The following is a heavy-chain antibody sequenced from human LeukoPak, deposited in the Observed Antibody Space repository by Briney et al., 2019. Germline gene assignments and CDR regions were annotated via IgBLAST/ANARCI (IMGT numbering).Heavy chain of an antibody. V-gene: IGHV3-48*03. CDR2: ISRSGNNI. D-gene: IGHD5-18*01. CDR1: GFPFNSYE. Sequence: GGSLTLSSAASGFPFNSYEMNWVRQAPGKGLEGVSYISRSGNNIYYADSVKGRFTISRDNAKNSLYLQMNSLRAEDTAAYYCARDGYSYGHDAFDIWGQGTMVTASS. CDR3: ARDGYSYGHDAFDI. J-gene: IGHJ3*02.